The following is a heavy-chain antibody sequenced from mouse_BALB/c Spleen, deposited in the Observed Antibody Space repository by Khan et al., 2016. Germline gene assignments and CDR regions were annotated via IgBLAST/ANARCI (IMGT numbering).Heavy chain of an antibody. Sequence: QVQLKESGAELAKPGASVKMSCKASGYTFTSYWLHWVKQRPGQGLEWIGYINPSTGYTEYNQKFKDKATLTADTSSSQAYMQLSSLTSEDSAVYYCASQDSSGPWCAYWGQGTLVTGAA. D-gene: IGHD3-2*01. V-gene: IGHV1-7*01. CDR3: ASQDSSGPWCAY. J-gene: IGHJ3*01. CDR2: INPSTGYT. CDR1: GYTFTSYW.